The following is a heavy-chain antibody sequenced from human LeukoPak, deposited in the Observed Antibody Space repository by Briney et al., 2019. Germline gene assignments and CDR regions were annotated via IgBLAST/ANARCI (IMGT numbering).Heavy chain of an antibody. J-gene: IGHJ4*02. CDR1: GGSISGYY. Sequence: SETLSLTCTVSGGSISGYYWSWIQQPPGKGLEWIGYVYYTGSTKYNPSLKSRLTISVDTSKNEFSLNLTSVTAADTAVYYCARLTTSGYSNSWGRGTLVSVSS. V-gene: IGHV4-59*08. CDR3: ARLTTSGYSNS. CDR2: VYYTGST. D-gene: IGHD3-9*01.